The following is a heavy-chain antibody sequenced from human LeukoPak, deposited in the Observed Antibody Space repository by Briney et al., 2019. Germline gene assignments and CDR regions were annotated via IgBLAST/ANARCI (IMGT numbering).Heavy chain of an antibody. CDR2: INPNSGGT. V-gene: IGHV1-2*06. J-gene: IGHJ4*02. CDR1: GYTFTGHY. D-gene: IGHD1-20*01. CDR3: AVTWPITGTDY. Sequence: ASVKVSCKASGYTFTGHYMHWVRQAPGQGLEWMGRINPNSGGTNYAQKFQGRVTMTWDTSISTAYLELSRLRSDDTAVYYCAVTWPITGTDYWGQGTLVSVSS.